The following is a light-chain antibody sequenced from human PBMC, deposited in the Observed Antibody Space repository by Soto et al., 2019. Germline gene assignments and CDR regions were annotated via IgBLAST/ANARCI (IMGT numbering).Light chain of an antibody. CDR3: QQRSNWPPVIT. CDR2: DAS. V-gene: IGKV3-11*01. Sequence: EIVMTQSPPTLSVSPGERATLSCRASQSVSSYLAWYQQKPGQAPRLLIYDASNRATGIPARFSGSGSGTDFTLTISSLEPEDFAVYYCQQRSNWPPVITFGGGTKVDIK. J-gene: IGKJ4*01. CDR1: QSVSSY.